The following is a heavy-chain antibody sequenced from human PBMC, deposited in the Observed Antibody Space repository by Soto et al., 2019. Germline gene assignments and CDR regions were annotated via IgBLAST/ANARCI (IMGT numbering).Heavy chain of an antibody. J-gene: IGHJ4*02. CDR3: GKDIRSGSIDY. CDR1: GYSITIHG. Sequence: QVRLAQSGGGVVQPGRSMTLSCAASGYSITIHGMHWVRRAPDKGLEWVALIWAHGTEQYYADSVKGRFTVSRDTSTNTVYLQMNSLRAEDTATYYCGKDIRSGSIDYWDQGTLVTVSS. D-gene: IGHD1-1*01. V-gene: IGHV3-33*06. CDR2: IWAHGTEQ.